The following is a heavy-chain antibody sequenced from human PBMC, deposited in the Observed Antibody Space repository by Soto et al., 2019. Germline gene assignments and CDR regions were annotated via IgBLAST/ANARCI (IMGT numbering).Heavy chain of an antibody. V-gene: IGHV4-59*01. CDR2: IYYSGST. CDR3: ARGSCSGGSCYSSRWFDP. J-gene: IGHJ5*02. CDR1: GGSISSYY. D-gene: IGHD2-15*01. Sequence: PSETLSLTCTVSGGSISSYYWSWIRQPPGKGLEWIGYIYYSGSTNYNPSLKSRVTISVDTSKNQFSLKLSSVTAADTAVYYCARGSCSGGSCYSSRWFDPWGQGTLVTVSS.